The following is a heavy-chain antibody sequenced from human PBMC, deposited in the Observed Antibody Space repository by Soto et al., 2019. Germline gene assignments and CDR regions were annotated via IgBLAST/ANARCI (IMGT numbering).Heavy chain of an antibody. D-gene: IGHD2-8*01. J-gene: IGHJ4*02. CDR3: ARAHGMLAPEGPALFDY. CDR1: GGSISSGGYY. V-gene: IGHV4-31*03. Sequence: QVQLQESGPGLVKPSQTLSLTCTVSGGSISSGGYYWSWIRQHPGKGLEWIGYIYYSGSTYYNPSLKSRFTISVDTSKNQFSLKLSSVTAADTAVYYCARAHGMLAPEGPALFDYWGQGTLVTVSS. CDR2: IYYSGST.